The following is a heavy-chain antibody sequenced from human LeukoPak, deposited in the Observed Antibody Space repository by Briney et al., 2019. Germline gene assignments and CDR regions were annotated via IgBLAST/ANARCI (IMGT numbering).Heavy chain of an antibody. V-gene: IGHV3-7*01. Sequence: TGGSQRLSCAASGFTFSNYWMSWVRQAPGKGLEWVASIRPDGSDDHHMDSVKGRFTISRDNAENSLFLQMNSLRAEDTAVYYCARLTGGVTTYDYWGQGTLVTVSS. CDR1: GFTFSNYW. CDR3: ARLTGGVTTYDY. CDR2: IRPDGSDD. J-gene: IGHJ4*02. D-gene: IGHD4-11*01.